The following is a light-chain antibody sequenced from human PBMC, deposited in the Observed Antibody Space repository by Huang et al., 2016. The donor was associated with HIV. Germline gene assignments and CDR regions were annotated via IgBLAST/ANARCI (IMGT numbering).Light chain of an antibody. CDR1: RTVSTN. CDR2: GTS. V-gene: IGKV3-15*01. CDR3: HQYNNWLLS. J-gene: IGKJ4*01. Sequence: IVMTQSPATLSVSPGDRVTLSCRDNRTVSTNLAWYQRRPGQAPRLPIYGTSTRATGVPARVSGSGSGTDFSLTISSLQSEDFALYYCHQYNNWLLSFGGGTRVDI.